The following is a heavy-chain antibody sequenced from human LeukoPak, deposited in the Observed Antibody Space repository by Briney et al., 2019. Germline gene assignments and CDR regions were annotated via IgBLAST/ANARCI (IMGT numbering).Heavy chain of an antibody. Sequence: GASVKVSCKTSGYTFTYGVTWVRQAPGQGLEWLGWVSPYNGDTNYAQKLQGRVTLTTNTSTATAYMELTNLRSDDTAVYYCARERGGSYFDYWGQGTLVTVSS. CDR3: ARERGGSYFDY. D-gene: IGHD1-26*01. CDR2: VSPYNGDT. CDR1: GYTFTYG. J-gene: IGHJ4*02. V-gene: IGHV1-18*01.